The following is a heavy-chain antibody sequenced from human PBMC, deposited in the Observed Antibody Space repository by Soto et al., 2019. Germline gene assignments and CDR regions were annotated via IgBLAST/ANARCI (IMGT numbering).Heavy chain of an antibody. Sequence: SQTLPLTWSGSAGPLSPRETHLCCIRLHKGKGLEWIGTIYFSGSTYYNPSLKSRVTMSVDTSKNQFSLKLSSVTAADTAVYYCARHWGRGAAGTCYNWGQGTLVTVS. CDR1: AGPLSPRETH. V-gene: IGHV4-39*01. J-gene: IGHJ4*02. CDR3: ARHWGRGAAGTCYN. D-gene: IGHD6-13*01. CDR2: IYFSGST.